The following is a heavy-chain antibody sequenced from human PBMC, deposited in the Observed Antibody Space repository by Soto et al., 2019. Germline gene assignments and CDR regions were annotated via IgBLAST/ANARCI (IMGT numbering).Heavy chain of an antibody. CDR3: ARGQNNRRY. J-gene: IGHJ4*02. CDR2: ISDTATST. CDR1: VFTFSDYY. Sequence: PVGSLRLSCAASVFTFSDYYMTCIRQSPGKWLEWVSYISDTATSTNYADSVKGRFTISRDNTKKTLYLQMNSLRVDDWAAFDCARGQNNRRYWGQGTLVSVSS. V-gene: IGHV3-11*05.